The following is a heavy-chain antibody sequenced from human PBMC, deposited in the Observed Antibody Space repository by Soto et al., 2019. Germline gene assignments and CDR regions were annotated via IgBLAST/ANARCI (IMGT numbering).Heavy chain of an antibody. J-gene: IGHJ4*02. CDR2: IKSKTDGGTT. V-gene: IGHV3-15*07. Sequence: PGGSLRLSCAASGFTFSNSWMNWVRQAPGKGLEWVGRIKSKTDGGTTDYAAPVKGRFTISRDDSKNTLYLQMNSLKTEDTAVYYCTTDQVVIAGPLDYWGQGTLVTVSS. CDR3: TTDQVVIAGPLDY. CDR1: GFTFSNSW. D-gene: IGHD2-15*01.